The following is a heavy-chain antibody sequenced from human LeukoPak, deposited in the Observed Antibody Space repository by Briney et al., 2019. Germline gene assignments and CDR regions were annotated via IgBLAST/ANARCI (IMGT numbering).Heavy chain of an antibody. CDR3: ARGYCSGGSYYSVENWFDP. J-gene: IGHJ5*02. CDR1: GYTFTGYY. CDR2: INPNSGGT. Sequence: ASVKVSCKAAGYTFTGYYMFWVRQAPGQGLEWMGRINPNSGGTNYAQKFQGRVTMTRDTSISTAYVELSRLRSDDTAVYYCARGYCSGGSYYSVENWFDPRGQGTLVTVSS. V-gene: IGHV1-2*06. D-gene: IGHD2-15*01.